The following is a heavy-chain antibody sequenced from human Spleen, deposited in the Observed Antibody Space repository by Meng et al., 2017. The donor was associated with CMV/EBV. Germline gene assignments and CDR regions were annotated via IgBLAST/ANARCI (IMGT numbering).Heavy chain of an antibody. CDR3: ARVPYYCDYTGHVFDI. Sequence: SETLSLTCTVSGGSISSYYWSWIRQPPGKGLEWIGYIYYSGSTNYNPSLKSRVTISEDTSKNQFSLRLSSVTAADTAVYYCARVPYYCDYTGHVFDIWGQGTMVTVSS. CDR1: GGSISSYY. J-gene: IGHJ3*02. CDR2: IYYSGST. D-gene: IGHD3-22*01. V-gene: IGHV4-59*01.